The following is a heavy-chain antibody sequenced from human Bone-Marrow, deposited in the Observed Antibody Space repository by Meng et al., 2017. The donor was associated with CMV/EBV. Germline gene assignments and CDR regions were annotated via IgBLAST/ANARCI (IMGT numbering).Heavy chain of an antibody. D-gene: IGHD3-3*01. Sequence: GGSLRLSCAAFGFTFSSYWMHWVRQAPGKGLVWVSRINSDGSSTSYADSVKGRFTISRDNAKNTLYLQMNSLRDEDTAVYYCARGLSEVGVLEWFTDYWGQGTLVTVSS. CDR3: ARGLSEVGVLEWFTDY. CDR1: GFTFSSYW. J-gene: IGHJ4*02. V-gene: IGHV3-74*01. CDR2: INSDGSST.